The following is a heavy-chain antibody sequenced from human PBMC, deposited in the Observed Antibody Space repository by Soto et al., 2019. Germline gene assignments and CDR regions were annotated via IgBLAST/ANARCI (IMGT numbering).Heavy chain of an antibody. D-gene: IGHD2-15*01. CDR2: INHSGST. Sequence: QVQLQQWGAGLLKPSETLSLTCAVYGGSFSGYYWSWIRPPPGKGLEWIGEINHSGSTNYNPSLKSRVTISVDTSKNQFSLKLSAVTAADTAVYYCARVDIVVVVHPDAFDIWGQGTMVTVSS. J-gene: IGHJ3*02. V-gene: IGHV4-34*01. CDR3: ARVDIVVVVHPDAFDI. CDR1: GGSFSGYY.